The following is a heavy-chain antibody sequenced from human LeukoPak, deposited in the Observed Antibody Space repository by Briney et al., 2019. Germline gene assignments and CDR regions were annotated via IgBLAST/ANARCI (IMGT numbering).Heavy chain of an antibody. D-gene: IGHD3-22*01. CDR1: GGTFSSYA. CDR2: IIPIFGTA. V-gene: IGHV1-69*13. CDR3: ARDLTHRRNYDNSGYQIVPAF. Sequence: SVKVSCKASGGTFSSYAISWVRQAPGQGLEWMGGIIPIFGTANYAQKFQGRVTITADESTSTAYMELSSLRSDDTAVYYCARDLTHRRNYDNSGYQIVPAFWGQGTLVTVSS. J-gene: IGHJ4*02.